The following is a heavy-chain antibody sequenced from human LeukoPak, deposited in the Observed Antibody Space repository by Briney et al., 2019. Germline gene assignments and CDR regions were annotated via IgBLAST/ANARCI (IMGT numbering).Heavy chain of an antibody. CDR1: GFSLSTSGVG. Sequence: SGPTLVKPTQTLTLTCTLSGFSLSTSGVGVGWIRQPPGKALEWLALIYWDDDKRYSPSLKSRLTITKDTSKNQVVLTMTNMDPVDTATYYCARYVWGSYRSSDYYFDYWGQGTLVTVSS. J-gene: IGHJ4*02. CDR2: IYWDDDK. CDR3: ARYVWGSYRSSDYYFDY. D-gene: IGHD3-16*02. V-gene: IGHV2-5*02.